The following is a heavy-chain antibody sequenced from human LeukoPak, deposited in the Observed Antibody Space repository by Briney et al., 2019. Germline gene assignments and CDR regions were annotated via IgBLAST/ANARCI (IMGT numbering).Heavy chain of an antibody. V-gene: IGHV4-59*12. CDR1: GASINSDY. D-gene: IGHD6-19*01. Sequence: SETLSLTCAVSGASINSDYWNWIRQSPTKGLEWIGYLYDSGSTTYNPSLKSRVTMSLDTSKNRFSLNLNSATAADTAVYYCARGAGHEEDAYDIWGQGTMVTMSS. CDR3: ARGAGHEEDAYDI. J-gene: IGHJ3*02. CDR2: LYDSGST.